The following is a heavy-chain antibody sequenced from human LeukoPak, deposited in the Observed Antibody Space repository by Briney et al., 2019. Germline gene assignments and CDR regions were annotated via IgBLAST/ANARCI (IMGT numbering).Heavy chain of an antibody. J-gene: IGHJ2*01. CDR1: GGSISGGNCF. V-gene: IGHV4-61*02. Sequence: PSETLSLTCTVSGGSISGGNCFWSWIRQPAGNGLEWLGRIYGSGSTNYNPSLKSRVTISLNTSKTQFSLRLTSVTAADTALYYCARECCSGSSCYPEYWYFDLWGRGTLVTVSS. D-gene: IGHD2-15*01. CDR2: IYGSGST. CDR3: ARECCSGSSCYPEYWYFDL.